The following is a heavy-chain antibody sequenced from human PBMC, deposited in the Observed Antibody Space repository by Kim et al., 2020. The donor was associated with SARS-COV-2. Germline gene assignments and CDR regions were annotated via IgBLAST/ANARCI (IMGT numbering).Heavy chain of an antibody. CDR3: ARGVSSAWTLRAWFDP. CDR1: GASISSSSC. CDR2: VDHSGTT. Sequence: SETLSLTCVVSGASISSSSCWSWVRQPPGKGLEWIGEVDHSGTTSYNVSLKNRVSILVDKSKNQFSFRLTSVSAADTAVYYCARGVSSAWTLRAWFDPWGQGTLFTVS. D-gene: IGHD3-22*01. V-gene: IGHV4-4*02. J-gene: IGHJ5*02.